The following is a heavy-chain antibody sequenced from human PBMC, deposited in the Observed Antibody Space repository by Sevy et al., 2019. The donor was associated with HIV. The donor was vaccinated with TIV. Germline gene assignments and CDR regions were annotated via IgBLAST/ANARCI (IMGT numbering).Heavy chain of an antibody. Sequence: ASVKVSCKVSGYTLTQLSMHWVRQAPGKGLEWMGGFEPEDGETLHSQNFQGRVTLTEDTSTDTAYMELSSLRSEDTAVYYCAISRDYYDNSGPNFDYWGQGTLVTVSS. D-gene: IGHD3-22*01. CDR3: AISRDYYDNSGPNFDY. CDR1: GYTLTQLS. V-gene: IGHV1-24*01. CDR2: FEPEDGET. J-gene: IGHJ4*02.